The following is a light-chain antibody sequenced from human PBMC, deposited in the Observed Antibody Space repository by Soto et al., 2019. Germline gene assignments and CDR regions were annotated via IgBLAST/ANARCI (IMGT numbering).Light chain of an antibody. V-gene: IGLV2-8*01. CDR1: SRDVGAYNY. CDR3: SSYAGRSVV. CDR2: EVN. J-gene: IGLJ2*01. Sequence: QSALTQPPSASGSPGQSVTISCTGTSRDVGAYNYVSWYQQSPGRAPKLIIYEVNIRPPGVPDRFSASKSGNTASLTVSGLQAEDEGDYYCSSYAGRSVVFGGGTKLTVL.